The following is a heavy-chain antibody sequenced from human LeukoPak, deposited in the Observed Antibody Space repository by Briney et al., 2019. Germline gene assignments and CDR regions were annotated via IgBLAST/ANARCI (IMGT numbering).Heavy chain of an antibody. CDR3: ARVDYDSSGYYVWFDP. Sequence: SETLSLTCTVSGGSISSYYWSWIRQPPGKGLEWIGYIYYSGCTNYNPSLKSRVTMSVDTSKNQFSLKLSSVTAADTAVYYCARVDYDSSGYYVWFDPWGQGTLVTVSS. CDR2: IYYSGCT. D-gene: IGHD3-22*01. V-gene: IGHV4-59*01. CDR1: GGSISSYY. J-gene: IGHJ5*02.